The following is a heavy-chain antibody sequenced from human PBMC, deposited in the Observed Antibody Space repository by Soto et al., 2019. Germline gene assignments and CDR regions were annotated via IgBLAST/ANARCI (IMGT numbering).Heavy chain of an antibody. Sequence: SETLSLTCAVHGVSFSGYYWTWIRRPPGKGLEWIGEINHTGGTNYNPSLKSRLTMSMDTAKSHFSLKLSSVSAADTAVYYCARGLKRYYYQISGHYYHYSDYWGQGALVTVSS. J-gene: IGHJ4*02. CDR3: ARGLKRYYYQISGHYYHYSDY. D-gene: IGHD3-22*01. CDR1: GVSFSGYY. V-gene: IGHV4-34*01. CDR2: INHTGGT.